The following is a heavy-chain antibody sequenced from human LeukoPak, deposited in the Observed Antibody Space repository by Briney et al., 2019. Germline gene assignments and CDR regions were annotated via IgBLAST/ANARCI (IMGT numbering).Heavy chain of an antibody. V-gene: IGHV3-23*01. D-gene: IGHD3-22*01. CDR1: GFTFSSYA. CDR2: ISGSGGST. J-gene: IGHJ4*02. Sequence: PGGSLRLSCAASGFTFSSYAMSWVRQAPGKGLEWVSTISGSGGSTYYADSVKGRFTISRDNSKNTLYLQMNSLRAEDTAVYYCAKDYYDSSGYRIFDYWGQGTLVTVSS. CDR3: AKDYYDSSGYRIFDY.